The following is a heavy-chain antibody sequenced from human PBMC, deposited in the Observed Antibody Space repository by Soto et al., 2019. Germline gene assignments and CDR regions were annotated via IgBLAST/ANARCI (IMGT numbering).Heavy chain of an antibody. D-gene: IGHD3-10*01. CDR1: GYTFSGYY. CDR2: IKPNSGGT. CDR3: ARGFYGSDYYGMDV. J-gene: IGHJ6*02. Sequence: ASVKVSCKASGYTFSGYYIHWVRQAPGQVLEWMGWIKPNSGGTKYAQKFQGRVTLTRDTSISTAYVDLSGLRSDDTAVYYCARGFYGSDYYGMDVWGPGTTVTVSS. V-gene: IGHV1-2*02.